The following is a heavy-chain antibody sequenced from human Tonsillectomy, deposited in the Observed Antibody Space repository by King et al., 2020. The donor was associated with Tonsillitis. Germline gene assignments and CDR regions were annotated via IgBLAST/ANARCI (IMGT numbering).Heavy chain of an antibody. CDR2: ISYDGSNK. J-gene: IGHJ4*02. Sequence: VQLVESGGGVVQPGRSLRLSCAASGFTFSSYGMHWVRQAPGKGLEWVAVISYDGSNKYYADSVKGRFTISRDNSKNTLYLQMNSLRAEDTAVYYCEIPDAIVVDWGQGTLVTVSS. D-gene: IGHD2-2*02. V-gene: IGHV3-30*03. CDR1: GFTFSSYG. CDR3: EIPDAIVVD.